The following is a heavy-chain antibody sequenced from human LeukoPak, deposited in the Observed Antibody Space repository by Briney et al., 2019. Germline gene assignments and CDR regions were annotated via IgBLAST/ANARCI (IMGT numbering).Heavy chain of an antibody. CDR1: GFTFSSYS. D-gene: IGHD6-13*01. V-gene: IGHV3-21*01. J-gene: IGHJ3*02. CDR3: AREAAAAEYAFDI. CDR2: ISSSSSYI. Sequence: PGGSLRLSCAASGFTFSSYSMNWVRQAPGKGLEWVSSISSSSSYIYYADSVKGRFTISRDNAKNSLYLQMNSLRAEDTAVYYCAREAAAAEYAFDIWGQGTMVTVSS.